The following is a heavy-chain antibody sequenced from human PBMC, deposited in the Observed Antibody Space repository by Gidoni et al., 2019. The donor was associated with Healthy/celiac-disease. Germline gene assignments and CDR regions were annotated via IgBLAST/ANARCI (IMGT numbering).Heavy chain of an antibody. J-gene: IGHJ4*02. V-gene: IGHV7-4-1*02. CDR3: ARGDPTYYYDSSGYLDY. CDR1: GYTFTSYA. D-gene: IGHD3-22*01. Sequence: QVQLVQSGSELKKPGASVKVSCKASGYTFTSYAMNWVRQAPGQGLEWIGRFVFSLDTSVSTAYLQISSLKAEDTAVYYCARGDPTYYYDSSGYLDYWGQGTLVTVSS.